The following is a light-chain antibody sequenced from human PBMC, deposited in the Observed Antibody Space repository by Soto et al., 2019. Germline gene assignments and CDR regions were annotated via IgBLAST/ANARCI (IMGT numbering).Light chain of an antibody. CDR3: QQYENLPLT. J-gene: IGKJ4*01. V-gene: IGKV1-33*01. CDR1: RDISNF. CDR2: DAS. Sequence: DIQMTQSPSSLSASVGDRVTITCQASRDISNFLNWYQQTPGKAPKLVIYDASTLQTGVPSRFRGSGSGTDFTFTIASLQPEDFGTYFCQQYENLPLTFGGGTTVEIK.